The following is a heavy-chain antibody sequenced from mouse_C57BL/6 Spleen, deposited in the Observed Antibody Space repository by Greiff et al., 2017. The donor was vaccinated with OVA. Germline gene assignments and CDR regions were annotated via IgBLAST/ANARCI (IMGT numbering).Heavy chain of an antibody. V-gene: IGHV1-26*01. CDR1: GYTFTDYY. D-gene: IGHD2-1*01. CDR2: INPNNGGT. CDR3: ARPYGNYLAY. J-gene: IGHJ3*01. Sequence: VQLKQSGPELVKPGASVKISCKASGYTFTDYYMNWVKQSHGKSLEWIGDINPNNGGTSYNQKFKGKATLTVDKSSSTAYMELRSLTSEDSAVYYCARPYGNYLAYWGQGTLVTVSA.